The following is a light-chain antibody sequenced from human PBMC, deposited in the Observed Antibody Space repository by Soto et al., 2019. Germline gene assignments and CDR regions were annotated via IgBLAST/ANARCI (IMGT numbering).Light chain of an antibody. CDR1: QSVSSN. CDR2: GAS. J-gene: IGKJ1*01. V-gene: IGKV3-15*01. Sequence: IVMTRYPATLSVSPWEREPRRCRASQSVSSNLAWYQQKPGQAPRLLIYGASTRATGIPARFSGSGSGTEFTLTISSLQSEDFAAYYCQQYNNWPRTFGQGTKMDIK. CDR3: QQYNNWPRT.